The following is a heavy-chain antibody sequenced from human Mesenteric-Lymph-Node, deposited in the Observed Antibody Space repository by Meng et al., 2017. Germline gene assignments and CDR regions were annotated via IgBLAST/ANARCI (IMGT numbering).Heavy chain of an antibody. V-gene: IGHV3-23*01. CDR3: AKGRGGGDYQVDY. J-gene: IGHJ4*02. CDR1: GFTFSSCT. CDR2: ISGGGDTI. D-gene: IGHD4-17*01. Sequence: GGSLRLSCAPSGFTFSSCTMTWVRQAPGKGLEWVPTISGGGDTIYYADSVRGRFTVSRDNSKNTLFLQMNGLRVEDTAVYYCAKGRGGGDYQVDYWGQGTLVTVSS.